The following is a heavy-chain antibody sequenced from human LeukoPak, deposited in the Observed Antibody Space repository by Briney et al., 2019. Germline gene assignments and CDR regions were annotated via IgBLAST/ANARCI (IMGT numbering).Heavy chain of an antibody. J-gene: IGHJ4*02. Sequence: ASVKVSCKASGYTFTVYFMHWVRQAPGQGLEWMGLMNPDNGGTHYAQKFQGRVTMTRDTSISTAYMELSRLRSDDTAVYYCARDRGYYDPTFDYWGQGTLVTVSS. CDR1: GYTFTVYF. D-gene: IGHD3-22*01. CDR3: ARDRGYYDPTFDY. CDR2: MNPDNGGT. V-gene: IGHV1-2*02.